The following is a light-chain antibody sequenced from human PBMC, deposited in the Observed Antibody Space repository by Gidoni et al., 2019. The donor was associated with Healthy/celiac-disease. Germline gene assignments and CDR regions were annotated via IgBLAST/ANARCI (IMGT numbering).Light chain of an antibody. V-gene: IGKV1-9*01. J-gene: IGKJ5*01. CDR3: QQLNSYTLIT. CDR1: QGISSY. Sequence: DIPLTQSPSFLSASVGDIVTITCRASQGISSYLAWYQQKPGKATKLLIYAASTLQSGVPSRFSGSGSGTEFTITISSMQPEDFATYYCQQLNSYTLITFGQGTRMEIK. CDR2: AAS.